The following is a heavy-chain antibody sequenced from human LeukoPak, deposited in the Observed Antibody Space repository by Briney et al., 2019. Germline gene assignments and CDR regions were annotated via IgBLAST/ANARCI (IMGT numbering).Heavy chain of an antibody. D-gene: IGHD2-21*01. Sequence: PSQTLSLTCTVSGDSVSNGNYYWNWIRQHPAKGLEWLAFIQFSGTTRYNPSLKSRLIVSLDTSKNQFSLKLTAVTAADTAVYYCAGSGDSRKAGYWGRGTLITVSS. V-gene: IGHV4-31*03. J-gene: IGHJ4*02. CDR2: IQFSGTT. CDR3: AGSGDSRKAGY. CDR1: GDSVSNGNYY.